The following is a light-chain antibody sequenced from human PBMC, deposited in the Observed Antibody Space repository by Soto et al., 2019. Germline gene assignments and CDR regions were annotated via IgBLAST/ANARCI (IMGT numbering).Light chain of an antibody. J-gene: IGKJ4*01. CDR3: QQYNNWGLS. CDR1: EKVGTN. CDR2: GSS. Sequence: IVMTQSPATLSVSPGDEVTLSCRASEKVGTNLAWYQQKPSQAPRLLIYGSSTRATGIPATFSGSGSGTEFTLSFSSLQSEESAIYYCQQYNNWGLSFGGGTKVDIK. V-gene: IGKV3D-15*01.